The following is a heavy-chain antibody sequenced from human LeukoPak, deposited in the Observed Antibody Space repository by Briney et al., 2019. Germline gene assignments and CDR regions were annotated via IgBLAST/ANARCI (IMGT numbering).Heavy chain of an antibody. V-gene: IGHV4-59*01. D-gene: IGHD6-13*01. CDR1: GGSISSYY. Sequence: SETLSLTCTVSGGSISSYYWSWIRQPPGKGLEWIGYIYYSGSTNYNPSLKSRVTISVDTSKNQFSLKLSSVTAADTAVYYCARSDSSSWYGYFQHWGQGTLVTVSS. J-gene: IGHJ1*01. CDR3: ARSDSSSWYGYFQH. CDR2: IYYSGST.